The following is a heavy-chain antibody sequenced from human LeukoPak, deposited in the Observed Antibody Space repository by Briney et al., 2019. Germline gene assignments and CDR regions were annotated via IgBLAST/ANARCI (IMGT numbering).Heavy chain of an antibody. CDR1: GGSFSGCY. J-gene: IGHJ5*02. CDR2: INHSGST. D-gene: IGHD3-16*02. Sequence: SETLSLTCAVYGGSFSGCYWSWIRLPPGKGLEWIGEINHSGSTNYNPSLKSRVTISVDTSKNQFSLKLSSVTAADTAVYYCARGRGYDYVWGSYRRSWFDPWGQGTLVTVSS. CDR3: ARGRGYDYVWGSYRRSWFDP. V-gene: IGHV4-34*01.